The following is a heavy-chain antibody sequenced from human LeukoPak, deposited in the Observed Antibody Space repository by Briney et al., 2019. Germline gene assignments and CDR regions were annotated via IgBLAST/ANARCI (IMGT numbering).Heavy chain of an antibody. CDR1: GGSISSYY. Sequence: SETLSLTCTVSGGSISSYYWSWIRQPPGKGLEWIGYIYYSGSTNYNPSLKSRVTISVDTSKNQFSLKLSSVTAADTAVYYCARDSGIAVSRYYYMDVWGKGTTVTVSS. D-gene: IGHD6-19*01. J-gene: IGHJ6*03. CDR3: ARDSGIAVSRYYYMDV. CDR2: IYYSGST. V-gene: IGHV4-59*01.